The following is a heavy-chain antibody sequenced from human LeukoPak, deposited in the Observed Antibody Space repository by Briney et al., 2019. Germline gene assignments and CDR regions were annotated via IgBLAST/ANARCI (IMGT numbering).Heavy chain of an antibody. CDR3: ARVGRITMVRGVLYYFDY. J-gene: IGHJ4*02. CDR1: GGSFSGYY. D-gene: IGHD3-10*01. Sequence: SETLSLTCAAYGGSFSGYYWSWLRQPPGKGLEWIGEINHSGSTNYNPSLKSRVPISVDPSKNQFSLKLSSVTAADTAVYYCARVGRITMVRGVLYYFDYWGQGTLVTVSS. CDR2: INHSGST. V-gene: IGHV4-34*01.